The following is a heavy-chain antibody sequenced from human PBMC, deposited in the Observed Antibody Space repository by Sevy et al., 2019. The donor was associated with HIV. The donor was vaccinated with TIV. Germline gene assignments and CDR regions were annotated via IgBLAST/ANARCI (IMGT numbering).Heavy chain of an antibody. CDR3: VREGRYCSYGVCYYYYYGMDV. CDR1: GFTFSSYN. J-gene: IGHJ6*02. D-gene: IGHD2-8*01. Sequence: GGSLKLSCAASGFTFSSYNMNWVRQAPGKGLEWVAYISSSGSSIYYGDSVKGRSTIARDNAKNSLFLQLNSLRGEDTAVYYCVREGRYCSYGVCYYYYYGMDVWGQGTTVTVSS. CDR2: ISSSGSSI. V-gene: IGHV3-48*01.